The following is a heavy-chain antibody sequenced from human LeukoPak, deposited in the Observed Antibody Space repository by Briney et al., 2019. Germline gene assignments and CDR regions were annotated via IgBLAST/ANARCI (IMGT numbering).Heavy chain of an antibody. CDR1: GFTFSSYS. D-gene: IGHD5/OR15-5a*01. CDR3: AKDREVVSGAGAFDF. CDR2: ISGSADRT. V-gene: IGHV3-23*01. Sequence: GGSLRLSCAASGFTFSSYSMNWVRQAPGKGLESVSAISGSADRTYYADSVKGRFTISRDNSKNTLYLQMNSLRAEDSAVYYCAKDREVVSGAGAFDFWGRGTLVTVSS. J-gene: IGHJ3*01.